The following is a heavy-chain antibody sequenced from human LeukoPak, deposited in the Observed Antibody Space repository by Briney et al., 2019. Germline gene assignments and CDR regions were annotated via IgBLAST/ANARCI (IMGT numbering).Heavy chain of an antibody. CDR2: INPSGGST. D-gene: IGHD3-10*01. V-gene: IGHV1-46*01. CDR1: GYTFTSYY. CDR3: ARDSGAPYYEGMEGFGEFFYWFDP. Sequence: HWASVKVSCKASGYTFTSYYMHWVRQAPGQGLEWMGIINPSGGSTSYAQKFQGRVTMTSDTSTSTVYMELSSLRSEDTAVYYCARDSGAPYYEGMEGFGEFFYWFDPWGQGTLVTVSS. J-gene: IGHJ5*02.